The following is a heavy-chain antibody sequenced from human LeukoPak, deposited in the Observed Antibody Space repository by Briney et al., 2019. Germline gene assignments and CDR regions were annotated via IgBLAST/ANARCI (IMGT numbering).Heavy chain of an antibody. Sequence: ASGKVSCKAAGGTFTSYAISWVRQAPGQGREWRGGIIPIFGTGNYAQKFQGRVTITADKSTSTAYMELSSLRSEDTAVYYCARAGPAYYDILTGYSSRPHGYYYGMDVWGKGTTVTVSS. J-gene: IGHJ6*04. CDR1: GGTFTSYA. CDR2: IIPIFGTG. D-gene: IGHD3-9*01. CDR3: ARAGPAYYDILTGYSSRPHGYYYGMDV. V-gene: IGHV1-69*06.